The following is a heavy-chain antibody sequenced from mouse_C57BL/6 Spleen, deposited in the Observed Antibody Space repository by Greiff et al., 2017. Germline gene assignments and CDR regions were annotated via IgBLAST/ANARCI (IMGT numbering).Heavy chain of an antibody. V-gene: IGHV1-80*01. CDR3: ARGGDYDRVYFDY. CDR2: IYPGDGDT. CDR1: GYAFSSYW. D-gene: IGHD2-4*01. Sequence: VQLQQSGAELVKPGASVKISCKASGYAFSSYWMNWVKQRPGKGLEWIGQIYPGDGDTNYNGKFKGKATLTADKSSSTAYMRLSSLTSEYSAVYFCARGGDYDRVYFDYWGQGTTLTVSS. J-gene: IGHJ2*01.